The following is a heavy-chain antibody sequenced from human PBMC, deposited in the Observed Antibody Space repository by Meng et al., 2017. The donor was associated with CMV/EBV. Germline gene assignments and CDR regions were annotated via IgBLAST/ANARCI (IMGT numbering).Heavy chain of an antibody. CDR2: IYSGGST. Sequence: GESLKISCAASGFTVSSHYMSWVRQAPGKGLEWVSDIYSGGSTYYADSVKGRFTISRDNSKNTLYLQMNSLRAEDTAVYYCARDGIAVAGTQGEYYYYGMDVWGQGTTVTVSS. D-gene: IGHD6-19*01. CDR3: ARDGIAVAGTQGEYYYYGMDV. V-gene: IGHV3-53*01. J-gene: IGHJ6*02. CDR1: GFTVSSHY.